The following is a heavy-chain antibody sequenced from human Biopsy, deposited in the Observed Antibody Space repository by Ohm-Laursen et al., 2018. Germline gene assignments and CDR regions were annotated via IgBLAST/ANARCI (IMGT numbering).Heavy chain of an antibody. D-gene: IGHD3-3*01. CDR1: GYTFTAYG. CDR2: ISTYNDDT. CDR3: ARDPGYDFWSGSDPFDI. Sequence: ASVKVSCKVSGYTFTAYGISWVRQAPGQGLEWMGWISTYNDDTNIAQKFQGRVSMTTDTSTRTAYMELRSLRSGDTAIYFCARDPGYDFWSGSDPFDIWGQGALVTVS. V-gene: IGHV1-18*04. J-gene: IGHJ3*02.